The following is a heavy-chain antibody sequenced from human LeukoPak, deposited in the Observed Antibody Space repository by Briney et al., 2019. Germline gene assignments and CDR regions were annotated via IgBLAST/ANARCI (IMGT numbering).Heavy chain of an antibody. J-gene: IGHJ5*02. CDR3: PRGSNYYGSGNYYAFDP. CDR1: GYTFTSYG. V-gene: IGHV1-18*01. Sequence: ASVKVSCKASGYTFTSYGINWVRQAPGQGLGWMGWIPSYNGNTNYAHKLQGRVTMTTDTSTSTAYMELRSLRSDDTAVYYCPRGSNYYGSGNYYAFDPWGQGTLVTVSS. CDR2: IPSYNGNT. D-gene: IGHD3-10*01.